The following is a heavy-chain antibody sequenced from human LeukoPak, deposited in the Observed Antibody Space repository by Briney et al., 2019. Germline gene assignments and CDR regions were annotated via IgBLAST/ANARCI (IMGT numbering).Heavy chain of an antibody. V-gene: IGHV4-61*02. CDR2: IHTSGST. CDR1: GGSISSGIYY. D-gene: IGHD2-2*01. Sequence: SSETLSLTCTVSGGSISSGIYYWNWIRQPAGKGLEWIGRIHTSGSTDYNASLKSRVIILPDTSKNQFSLKLSSVTAADTAVYYCAKKYCSSTSCPIDYWGQGTLVTVSS. CDR3: AKKYCSSTSCPIDY. J-gene: IGHJ4*02.